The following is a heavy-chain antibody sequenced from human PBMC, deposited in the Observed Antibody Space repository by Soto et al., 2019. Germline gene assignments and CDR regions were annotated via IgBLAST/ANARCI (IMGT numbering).Heavy chain of an antibody. J-gene: IGHJ5*01. Sequence: PGGSLRLSCTASGFSFSSYTMNWVRQAPGEGLQWVASITNRGTHTYSADSVKGRFTISRDNDKNSLNLQMNNLRAEDTATYYCARAHEVAWFDSWGLGALVTVSS. V-gene: IGHV3-21*06. CDR2: ITNRGTHT. D-gene: IGHD2-15*01. CDR1: GFSFSSYT. CDR3: ARAHEVAWFDS.